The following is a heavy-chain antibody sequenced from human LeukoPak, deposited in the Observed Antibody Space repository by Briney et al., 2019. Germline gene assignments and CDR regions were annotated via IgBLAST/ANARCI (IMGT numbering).Heavy chain of an antibody. CDR3: AKDPWSVLFPDSGSYYDY. J-gene: IGHJ4*02. CDR1: GFTFSSYA. CDR2: ISGSGGST. Sequence: GGSLRLSCAASGFTFSSYAMSWVRQAPGKGLEWVSAISGSGGSTYYADSVKGRFTISRDNSKNTLYLQMNSLRAEDTAVYYCAKDPWSVLFPDSGSYYDYWGQGTLVTVSS. D-gene: IGHD3-10*01. V-gene: IGHV3-23*01.